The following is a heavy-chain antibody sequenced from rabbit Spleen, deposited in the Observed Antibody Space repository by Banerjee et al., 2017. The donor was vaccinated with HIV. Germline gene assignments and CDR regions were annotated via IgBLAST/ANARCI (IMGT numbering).Heavy chain of an antibody. D-gene: IGHD1-1*01. CDR1: GFSFSSGYD. Sequence: QQLVESGGGLVKPGASLTLTCTTSGFSFSSGYDMCWVRQAPGKGLEWIGCIYAGSGSAYYASWAKGRFTISKTSSTTVTLQMTSLTAADTATYFCARDTSSSFSSYGMDLWGPGTLVTVS. CDR3: ARDTSSSFSSYGMDL. V-gene: IGHV1S40*01. J-gene: IGHJ6*01. CDR2: IYAGSGSA.